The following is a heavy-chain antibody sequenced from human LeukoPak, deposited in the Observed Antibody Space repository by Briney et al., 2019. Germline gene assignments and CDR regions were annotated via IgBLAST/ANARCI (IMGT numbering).Heavy chain of an antibody. V-gene: IGHV1-2*02. CDR2: INPNSGGT. J-gene: IGHJ4*02. CDR3: ASQNQVTPDTAMAR. Sequence: ASVKVSCKASGYTFTGYYMHWVRQAPGQGLEWMGWINPNSGGTNYAQKFQGRVTMTRDTPISTAYMELSRLRSDDTAVYYCASQNQVTPDTAMARWGQGTLVAVSS. CDR1: GYTFTGYY. D-gene: IGHD5-18*01.